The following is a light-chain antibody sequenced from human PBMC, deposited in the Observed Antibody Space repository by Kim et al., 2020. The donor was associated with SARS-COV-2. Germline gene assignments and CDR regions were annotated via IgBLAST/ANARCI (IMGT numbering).Light chain of an antibody. V-gene: IGLV1-47*01. Sequence: ELTQPPSASGTPGQRVTISCSGSSSNIGSNYVYWYQQLPGTAPKLLIYRNNQRPSGVPDRFSGSKSGTSASLAISGLRSEDGADYYCAAWDDSLSGWVFGGGTHLTVL. CDR1: SSNIGSNY. J-gene: IGLJ3*02. CDR2: RNN. CDR3: AAWDDSLSGWV.